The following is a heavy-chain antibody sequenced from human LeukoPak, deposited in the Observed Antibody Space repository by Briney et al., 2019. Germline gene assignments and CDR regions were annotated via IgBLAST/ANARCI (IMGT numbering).Heavy chain of an antibody. J-gene: IGHJ4*02. D-gene: IGHD1-1*01. V-gene: IGHV3-11*01. CDR3: AREGAWNDPLGY. CDR2: MSSTGSSI. Sequence: GGSLRLSCAGSGFTFSDHYMSWIRQAPGKGLEWISYMSSTGSSIYYVDSVKGRFTISRDNAKNSLYLQMSSLTADDTAVCFCAREGAWNDPLGYWGQGTLVTVSS. CDR1: GFTFSDHY.